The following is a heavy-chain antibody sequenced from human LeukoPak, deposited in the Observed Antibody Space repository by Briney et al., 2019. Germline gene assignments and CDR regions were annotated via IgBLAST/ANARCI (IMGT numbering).Heavy chain of an antibody. D-gene: IGHD3-3*01. CDR3: AKDRPERITIFGEGDY. V-gene: IGHV3-23*01. J-gene: IGHJ4*02. Sequence: GGSLRLSCAASGFTFSSYAMSWVRQAPGRGLEWVSTISGSGSDTYYADSVKGRFTISRDNSKNTLYLQMNSLRAEDTAVYYCAKDRPERITIFGEGDYWGQETLVTVSS. CDR2: ISGSGSDT. CDR1: GFTFSSYA.